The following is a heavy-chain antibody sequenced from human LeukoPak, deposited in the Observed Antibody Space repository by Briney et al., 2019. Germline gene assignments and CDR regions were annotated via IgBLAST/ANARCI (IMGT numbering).Heavy chain of an antibody. CDR1: GYTLTELS. V-gene: IGHV1-24*01. CDR2: FDPEDGET. J-gene: IGHJ6*03. CDR3: ATASAARLYYYYYYMDV. D-gene: IGHD6-6*01. Sequence: ASVKVSCKVSGYTLTELSMHWVRQAPGKGLEWMGGFDPEDGETIYAQKFQGRVTMTEDTSTDTAYMELSSLRSEDTAVYYCATASAARLYYYYYYMDVWGKGTTVTVSS.